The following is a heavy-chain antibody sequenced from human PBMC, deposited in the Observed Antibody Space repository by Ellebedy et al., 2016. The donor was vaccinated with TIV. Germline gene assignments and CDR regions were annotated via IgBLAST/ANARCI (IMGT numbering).Heavy chain of an antibody. J-gene: IGHJ2*01. Sequence: PGGSLRLSCAASGFTFSSYTMNWVRQAPGKGLEWVSSISGSSTYIYYADSVKGRFAISRDNAKNSLYLQMNSLRAEDTAVYYCARYSTGYYDVRHFDLWGRGTLVTVSS. CDR3: ARYSTGYYDVRHFDL. D-gene: IGHD3-22*01. CDR1: GFTFSSYT. V-gene: IGHV3-21*01. CDR2: ISGSSTYI.